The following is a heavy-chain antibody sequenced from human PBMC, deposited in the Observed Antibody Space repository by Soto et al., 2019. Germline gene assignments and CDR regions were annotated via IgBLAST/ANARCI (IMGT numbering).Heavy chain of an antibody. CDR1: GGTFSSYA. CDR3: ARWVPVLRFLEWLLWFGP. D-gene: IGHD3-3*01. Sequence: QVQLVQSGAEVKKPGSSVKVSCKASGGTFSSYAISWVRQAPGQGLEWMGGIIPIFGTANYAQKFQGRVTITADQSTDKAYIELRSLRSEDLGVYYCARWVPVLRFLEWLLWFGPWGQGTLVTVSS. J-gene: IGHJ5*02. CDR2: IIPIFGTA. V-gene: IGHV1-69*12.